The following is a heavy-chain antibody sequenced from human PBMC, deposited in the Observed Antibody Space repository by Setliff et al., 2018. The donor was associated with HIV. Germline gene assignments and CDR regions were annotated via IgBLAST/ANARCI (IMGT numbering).Heavy chain of an antibody. CDR3: ARDLGSITIFGVVIQGAFDM. CDR1: GYTFTSHY. V-gene: IGHV1-2*02. CDR2: INVNNDAT. Sequence: GASVKVSCKASGYTFTSHYIHWVRQAPGQGLEWMGWINVNNDATNYAQKFQGRVSMTRDTSISTAYMELRSLTSDDTAVYYCARDLGSITIFGVVIQGAFDMWGQGTMVTVSS. J-gene: IGHJ3*02. D-gene: IGHD3-3*01.